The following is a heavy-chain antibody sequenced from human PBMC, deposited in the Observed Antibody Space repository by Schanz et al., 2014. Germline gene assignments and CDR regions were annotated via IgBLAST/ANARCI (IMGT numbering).Heavy chain of an antibody. CDR2: IYYSGST. Sequence: QVQLQESGPGLVKPSETLSLTCSVSGGSIRTYFWAWIRQPPGKGLEWIGFIYYSGSTNYNPSLKKRVPNTFHMPKNPSPPTQTPVPAADTGVYYCARQYSGWSRFDPWGQGIRVTVSS. CDR3: ARQYSGWSRFDP. D-gene: IGHD6-19*01. CDR1: GGSIRTYF. V-gene: IGHV4-59*08. J-gene: IGHJ5*02.